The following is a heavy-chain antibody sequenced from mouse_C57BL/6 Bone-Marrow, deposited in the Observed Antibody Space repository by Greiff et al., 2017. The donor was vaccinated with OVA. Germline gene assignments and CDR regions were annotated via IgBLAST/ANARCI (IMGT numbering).Heavy chain of an antibody. CDR3: ARDYYGSSPAWFAY. J-gene: IGHJ3*01. V-gene: IGHV1-72*01. D-gene: IGHD1-1*01. Sequence: QVQLKQPGAELVKPGASVKLSCKASGYTFTSYWMHWVKQRPGRGLEWIGRIDPNSGGTKYNEKFKSKATLTVDKPSSTAYMQLSSLTSEDSAVYDCARDYYGSSPAWFAYWGQGTLVTVSA. CDR1: GYTFTSYW. CDR2: IDPNSGGT.